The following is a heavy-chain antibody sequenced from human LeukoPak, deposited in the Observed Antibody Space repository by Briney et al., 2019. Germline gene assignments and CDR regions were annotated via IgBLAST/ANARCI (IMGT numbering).Heavy chain of an antibody. J-gene: IGHJ4*02. CDR3: ARQGTLALAFDY. V-gene: IGHV3-74*01. CDR2: IDSDGEIT. CDR1: GFNFYSYW. Sequence: GGFLRLSCVGSGFNFYSYWIHWVRQVPGKEMVWVARIDSDGEITSYADAVKGRFTLSRDNAESTVYLQMKNLRDEDAAVYYCARQGTLALAFDYWGQGTPVIVSS. D-gene: IGHD6-19*01.